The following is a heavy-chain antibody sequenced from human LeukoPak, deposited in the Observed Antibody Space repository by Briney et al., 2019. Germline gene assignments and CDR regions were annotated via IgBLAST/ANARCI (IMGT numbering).Heavy chain of an antibody. CDR1: GFTFNNYN. Sequence: GGSLRLSCAASGFTFNNYNMNWVRQAPGRALEWVSSITSSGTYIFYADSVKGRFTISRDNARNSLYLQMNSLGPEDTAVYYCARLYDGSAYHADHFDYWGQGTLVIVSS. CDR3: ARLYDGSAYHADHFDY. V-gene: IGHV3-21*01. J-gene: IGHJ4*02. CDR2: ITSSGTYI. D-gene: IGHD3-22*01.